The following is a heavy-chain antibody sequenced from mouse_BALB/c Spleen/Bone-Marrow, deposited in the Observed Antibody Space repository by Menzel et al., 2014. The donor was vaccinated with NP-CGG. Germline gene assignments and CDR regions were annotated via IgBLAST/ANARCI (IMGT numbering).Heavy chain of an antibody. V-gene: IGHV5-17*02. J-gene: IGHJ4*01. CDR3: ARGAYYYGSSYDAMGY. D-gene: IGHD1-1*01. CDR2: ISSGSSTI. CDR1: GFTFSSFG. Sequence: EVKAVESAGGLVQPGGSRKLSCAASGFTFSSFGMHWVRQAPEKGLEWVAYISSGSSTIYYADTVKGRFTISRDNPKNTLFLQMTSLRSEDTAMYYCARGAYYYGSSYDAMGYWGQEASVNDSS.